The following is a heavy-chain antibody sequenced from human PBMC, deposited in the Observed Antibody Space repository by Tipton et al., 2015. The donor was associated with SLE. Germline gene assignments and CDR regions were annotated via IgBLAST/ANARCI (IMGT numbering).Heavy chain of an antibody. Sequence: TLSLTCTVSGGSISSYYWSWIRQPPGKGLEWIGYIYYSGSTNYNPSLSSRVTISVDTSKNQFSLKLSSVTAADTAVYFCARDKSNWDIDYWGQGTLVTVSS. CDR3: ARDKSNWDIDY. D-gene: IGHD1-1*01. CDR1: GGSISSYY. J-gene: IGHJ4*02. V-gene: IGHV4-59*12. CDR2: IYYSGST.